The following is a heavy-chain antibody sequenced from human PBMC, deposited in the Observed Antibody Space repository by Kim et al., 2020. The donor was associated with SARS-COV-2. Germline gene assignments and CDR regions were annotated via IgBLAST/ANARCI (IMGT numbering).Heavy chain of an antibody. CDR2: INTNTGNP. D-gene: IGHD3-3*01. Sequence: ASVKVSCKASGYTFTSYAMNWVRQAPGQGLEWMGWINTNTGNPTYAQGFTGRFVFSLDTSVSTAYLQISSLKAEDTAVYYCASTYYDFWSGAGRPWAPFDYWGQGTLVTVSS. J-gene: IGHJ4*02. CDR1: GYTFTSYA. V-gene: IGHV7-4-1*02. CDR3: ASTYYDFWSGAGRPWAPFDY.